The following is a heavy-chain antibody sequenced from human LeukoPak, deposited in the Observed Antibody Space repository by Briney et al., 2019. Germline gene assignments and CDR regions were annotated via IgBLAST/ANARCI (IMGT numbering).Heavy chain of an antibody. J-gene: IGHJ4*02. V-gene: IGHV3-20*04. CDR2: ITWNSGST. CDR1: GFTFANYG. Sequence: GGSLRLSCAASGFTFANYGMSWVRQVPGKGLEWVSGITWNSGSTGYADFVKGRFTISRDNAKNSLYLQMDSLRAEDTAFYYCAGGGILPVYFEASWAKGTLFT. CDR3: AGGGILPVYFEAS. D-gene: IGHD3-9*01.